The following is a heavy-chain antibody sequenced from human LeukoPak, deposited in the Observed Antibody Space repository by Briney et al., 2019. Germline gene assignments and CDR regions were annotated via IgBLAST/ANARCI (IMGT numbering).Heavy chain of an antibody. CDR3: ARSGVRHGTDV. V-gene: IGHV3-7*04. Sequence: GGSLRLSCAASGFTFSSYWMTWVRQAPEKGLEWVANIKQDGSKTYYVDSVKGRFTISRDNAKNSLCLHMNSLRVEDSAVYYCARSGVRHGTDVSGQGTTVTVSS. CDR2: IKQDGSKT. J-gene: IGHJ6*02. D-gene: IGHD7-27*01. CDR1: GFTFSSYW.